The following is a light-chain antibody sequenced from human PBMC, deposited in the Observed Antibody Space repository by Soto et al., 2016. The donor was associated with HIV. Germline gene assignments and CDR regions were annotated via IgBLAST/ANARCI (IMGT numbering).Light chain of an antibody. CDR1: QSISSW. Sequence: DIQMTQSPSTLSASVGDRVTITCRASQSISSWVAWYQQKPGKAPNLLIYKASNLESGVPSRFSGGGSGTEFTLTISSLQPDDFATYYCQQYRTEEGTFGQGTTVEIK. CDR3: QQYRTEEGT. CDR2: KAS. V-gene: IGKV1-5*03. J-gene: IGKJ1*01.